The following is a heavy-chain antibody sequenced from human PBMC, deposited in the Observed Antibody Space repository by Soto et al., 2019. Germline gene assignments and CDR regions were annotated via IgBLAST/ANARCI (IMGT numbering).Heavy chain of an antibody. Sequence: SETLSLTCTVSSAPVSSSTYTWGWIRQPPGKGLEWIGSIYYSGSTYYNPSLNSRVTVSVDTSKNQFSLKLSSVTAADTAVYYCAREGCSGGSCYSLSNWFDPWGQGTRVTVS. J-gene: IGHJ5*02. CDR3: AREGCSGGSCYSLSNWFDP. V-gene: IGHV4-39*07. D-gene: IGHD2-15*01. CDR1: SAPVSSSTYT. CDR2: IYYSGST.